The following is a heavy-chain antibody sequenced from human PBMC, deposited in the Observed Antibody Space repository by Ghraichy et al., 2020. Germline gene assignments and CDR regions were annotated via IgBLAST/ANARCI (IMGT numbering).Heavy chain of an antibody. CDR2: ISNTGNTK. CDR3: VRGYRSGLYSW. Sequence: GGSLRLSCEASGFSFSSQSMTWVRQAPGKGLEWVSYISNTGNTKKYADSVKGRFTISRDNAKNSLYLQMNNLRAEDTAVYYCVRGYRSGLYSWWGQGTLVTVSS. CDR1: GFSFSSQS. J-gene: IGHJ4*02. D-gene: IGHD3-10*01. V-gene: IGHV3-48*01.